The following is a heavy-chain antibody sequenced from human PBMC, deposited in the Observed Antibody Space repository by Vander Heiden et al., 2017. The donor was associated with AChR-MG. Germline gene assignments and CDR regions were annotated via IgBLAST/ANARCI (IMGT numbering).Heavy chain of an antibody. CDR3: ASCSRWYDFWSGYSSGGSFDY. D-gene: IGHD3-3*01. Sequence: QAQLVQSGAEVKKPGSSVKVSCTASGGTFSSYAISWGRQAPGQGLEWMGGIIPIFGTANYAQKFQGRVTITADKSTSTAYMELSSLRSEDTAVYYCASCSRWYDFWSGYSSGGSFDYWGQGTLVTVSS. CDR2: IIPIFGTA. J-gene: IGHJ4*02. CDR1: GGTFSSYA. V-gene: IGHV1-69*06.